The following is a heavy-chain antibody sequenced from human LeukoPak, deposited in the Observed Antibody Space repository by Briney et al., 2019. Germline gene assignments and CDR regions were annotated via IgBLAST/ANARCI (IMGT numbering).Heavy chain of an antibody. CDR1: GFTFSSYS. CDR3: ATPFDY. CDR2: ISSSSSTI. J-gene: IGHJ4*02. Sequence: GGSLRLSCAASGFTFSSYSMNWIRQAPGKGLEWVSYISSSSSTIYYADSVKGRFTISRDNAKNSLYLQMNSLRAEDTAVYYCATPFDYWGQGTLVTVSS. V-gene: IGHV3-48*01.